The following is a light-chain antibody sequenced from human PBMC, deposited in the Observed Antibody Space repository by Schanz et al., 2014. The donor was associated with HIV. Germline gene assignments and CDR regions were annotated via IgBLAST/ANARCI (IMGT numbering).Light chain of an antibody. J-gene: IGLJ2*01. CDR2: SNN. V-gene: IGLV1-44*01. Sequence: QSVLTQPPSASGTPGQRVTISCSGSRSNLGRNTVNWYHQLPRTAPKLLIYSNNQRPSGVPDRFSGSRSATSASLAISGLQSADESDYYCAVWDDSLNGVVFGGGTKLTVL. CDR3: AVWDDSLNGVV. CDR1: RSNLGRNT.